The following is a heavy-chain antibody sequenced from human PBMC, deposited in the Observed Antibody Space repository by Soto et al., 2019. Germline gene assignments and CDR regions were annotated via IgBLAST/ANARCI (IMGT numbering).Heavy chain of an antibody. CDR3: ASVTSTCSVEC. Sequence: WGSLRLSCAASGLTFNDFALNWVRQAPGKGLEWVSTISSYGDSTHYADSVKGRLTISRDNSKRMFYLQMNSLKVDDTAVYYCASVTSTCSVECWGERSLVTVSS. CDR1: GLTFNDFA. J-gene: IGHJ1*01. D-gene: IGHD3-10*02. CDR2: ISSYGDST. V-gene: IGHV3-23*01.